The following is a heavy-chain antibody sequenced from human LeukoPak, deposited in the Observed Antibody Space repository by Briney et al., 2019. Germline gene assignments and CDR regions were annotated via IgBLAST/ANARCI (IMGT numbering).Heavy chain of an antibody. J-gene: IGHJ3*02. CDR1: GYTFTSYY. CDR2: INPSGGST. Sequence: AASVKVSCKASGYTFTSYYMHWVRQAPGQGLEWMGIINPSGGSTSYAQKFQGRVTMTRDTSTSTVYMELSSLRSEDTAVYYCARVYHRYYGGNSDAFDIWGQGTMVTVSS. CDR3: ARVYHRYYGGNSDAFDI. V-gene: IGHV1-46*01. D-gene: IGHD4-23*01.